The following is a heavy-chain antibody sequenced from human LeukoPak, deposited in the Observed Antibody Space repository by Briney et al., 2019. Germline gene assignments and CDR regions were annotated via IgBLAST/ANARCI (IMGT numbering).Heavy chain of an antibody. Sequence: GGSLRLSCAASGFTFSGYAMNWVRQAPGKGLEWVAVIWYDGSSKYYADSVKGRFTISRDNSKNTLYLQMNSLRAEDTAVYSCAKDSSGYSPLDYWGQGTLVTVSS. CDR3: AKDSSGYSPLDY. V-gene: IGHV3-33*06. D-gene: IGHD3-22*01. CDR1: GFTFSGYA. CDR2: IWYDGSSK. J-gene: IGHJ4*02.